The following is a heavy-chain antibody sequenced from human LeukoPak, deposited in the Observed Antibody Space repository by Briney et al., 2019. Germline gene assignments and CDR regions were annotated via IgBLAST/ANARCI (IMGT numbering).Heavy chain of an antibody. CDR1: GASISTSF. Sequence: SETLSLTCTVSGASISTSFWSWSRQPPGKGLDWLAYFYNCGPPNYNPTLKSRVTISLDTSKNLLSLKVTSVTAADTAVYYCAKLKNEGAVDYWGQGTLVTVSS. CDR3: AKLKNEGAVDY. CDR2: FYNCGPP. V-gene: IGHV4-59*01. J-gene: IGHJ4*02. D-gene: IGHD1-26*01.